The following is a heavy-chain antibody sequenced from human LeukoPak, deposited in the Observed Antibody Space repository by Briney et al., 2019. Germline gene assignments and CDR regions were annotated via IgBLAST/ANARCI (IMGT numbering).Heavy chain of an antibody. CDR1: GCTFTSYG. D-gene: IGHD3-22*01. CDR2: ISAYNGNT. CDR3: ARRGYYYDSSGYFYGFDY. Sequence: ASVKVSCKASGCTFTSYGISWVRQAPGQGLELMGWISAYNGNTNYAQKLQGRVTMTTDTSTSTAYMELRSLRSDDTAVYYCARRGYYYDSSGYFYGFDYWGQGTLVTVSS. J-gene: IGHJ4*02. V-gene: IGHV1-18*01.